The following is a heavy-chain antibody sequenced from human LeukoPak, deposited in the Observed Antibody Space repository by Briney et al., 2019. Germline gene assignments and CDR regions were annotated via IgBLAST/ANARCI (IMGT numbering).Heavy chain of an antibody. CDR3: AKQAMRSFDY. CDR1: GFIFSNYE. D-gene: IGHD2-2*01. J-gene: IGHJ4*02. V-gene: IGHV3-48*03. Sequence: GGSLRLSCAASGFIFSNYEMNWVRQAPGKGLEWVSYISSSGSTVYYADSVKGRFTISRDNSKNTLYLQMSSLRAEDTALYYCAKQAMRSFDYWGQGTLVTVSS. CDR2: ISSSGSTV.